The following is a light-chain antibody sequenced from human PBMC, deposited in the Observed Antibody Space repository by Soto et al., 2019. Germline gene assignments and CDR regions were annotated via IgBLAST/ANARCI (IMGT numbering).Light chain of an antibody. CDR1: SSNIGTNY. Sequence: QPVLTQPPSASGTPGQRVFISCSGSSSNIGTNYVSWYQQFPGTAPKLLIFKNNQRPSGVPDRFSGSKSGTSASLAISGLRSEDESQYYCAVWDDTLSGPVFGGGTKLTVL. CDR2: KNN. J-gene: IGLJ2*01. CDR3: AVWDDTLSGPV. V-gene: IGLV1-47*01.